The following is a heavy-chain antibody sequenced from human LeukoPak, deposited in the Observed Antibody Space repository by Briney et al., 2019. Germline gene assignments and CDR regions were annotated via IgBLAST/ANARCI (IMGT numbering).Heavy chain of an antibody. CDR3: ARGDILTGYWSMDV. Sequence: PSETLSLTCTVSGGSISSYYWSWIRQPPGKGLEWIGYICTSGSTNYNPSLKSRVTISVDTSKNQFSLKLSSVTAADTAVYYCARGDILTGYWSMDVWGKGTTVTVSS. CDR1: GGSISSYY. CDR2: ICTSGST. D-gene: IGHD3-9*01. V-gene: IGHV4-4*09. J-gene: IGHJ6*03.